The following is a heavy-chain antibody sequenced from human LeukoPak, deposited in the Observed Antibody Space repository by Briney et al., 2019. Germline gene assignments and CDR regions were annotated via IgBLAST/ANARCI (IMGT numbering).Heavy chain of an antibody. V-gene: IGHV3-7*01. D-gene: IGHD3-9*01. CDR3: AKGRYDILTGFLRF. J-gene: IGHJ4*02. CDR1: GFTFSTFSRSW. Sequence: GGSLRLSCAASGFTFSTFSRSWMSWVRQAPGKGLEWVANIKEDGSQKYYVDSVKGRFTISRDNARNSLYLQMNSLRAEDMAVYYCAKGRYDILTGFLRFRGQGTLVTVSS. CDR2: IKEDGSQK.